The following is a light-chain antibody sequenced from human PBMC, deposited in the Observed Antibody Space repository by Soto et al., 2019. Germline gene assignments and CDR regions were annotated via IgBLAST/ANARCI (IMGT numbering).Light chain of an antibody. Sequence: VVMTQAPAILSLAPFQRATLSGRASQSVSSNLAWHQQKPGQAPRILMYDASTRATGIPARFSGSGSGTEFTLTISSLQSEDFAVYYCQQYNNWPITFGQGTRLEIK. CDR1: QSVSSN. CDR3: QQYNNWPIT. V-gene: IGKV3-15*01. CDR2: DAS. J-gene: IGKJ5*01.